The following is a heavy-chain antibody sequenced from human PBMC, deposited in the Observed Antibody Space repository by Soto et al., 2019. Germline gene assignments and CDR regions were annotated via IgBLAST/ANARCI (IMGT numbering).Heavy chain of an antibody. J-gene: IGHJ4*02. D-gene: IGHD4-17*01. CDR1: GGSISSGDYY. V-gene: IGHV4-30-4*01. Sequence: SETLSLTCTVSGGSISSGDYYWSWIRQPPGKGLGWIGSIYYSGSTYYNPSLQERVTISRDMSTSTAYMELSSLRPEDTAVYYCAADVGGYIYGLARHWGPGTLVTVSS. CDR2: IYYSGST. CDR3: AADVGGYIYGLARH.